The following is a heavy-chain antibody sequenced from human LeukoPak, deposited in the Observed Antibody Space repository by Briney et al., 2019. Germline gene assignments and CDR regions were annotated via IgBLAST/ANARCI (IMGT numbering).Heavy chain of an antibody. D-gene: IGHD3-22*01. CDR3: AKGDSSGFDY. J-gene: IGHJ4*02. CDR2: ISSSSYYI. CDR1: GFTFSSYS. Sequence: PGGSLRLSCAASGFTFSSYSMNWVRQAPGKGLEWVSSISSSSYYIYYADSVKGRFTISRDNAKNSLHLQMNSLRAEDTAVYYCAKGDSSGFDYWGQGTLVTVSS. V-gene: IGHV3-21*01.